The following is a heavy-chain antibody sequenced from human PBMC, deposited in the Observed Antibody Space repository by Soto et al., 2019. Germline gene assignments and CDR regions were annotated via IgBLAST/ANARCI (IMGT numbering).Heavy chain of an antibody. CDR3: ARDIAGSGGNDY. D-gene: IGHD2-15*01. CDR1: GFTFSSYG. J-gene: IGHJ4*02. CDR2: IWYDGSKK. Sequence: QVQLVESGGGVVQPGRSLRLSCAASGFTFSSYGMHWVRQAPGKGLEWVAVIWYDGSKKYYADSVKGRFTISSDNSKHALYLQMNSLSAEDPAVYYCARDIAGSGGNDYWGQGTLVTVSS. V-gene: IGHV3-33*01.